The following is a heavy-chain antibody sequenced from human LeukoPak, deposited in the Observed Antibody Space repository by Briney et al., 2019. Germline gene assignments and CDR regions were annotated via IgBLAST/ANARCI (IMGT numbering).Heavy chain of an antibody. D-gene: IGHD5-18*01. CDR2: IYYSGST. CDR3: ARPSRGYSYEFDY. V-gene: IGHV4-39*01. CDR1: GGSISSSSYY. Sequence: SETLFLTCTVSGGSISSSSYYWGWIRQPPGKGLEWIGSIYYSGSTYYNPSLKSRVTISVDTSKNQFSLKLSSVTAADTAVYYCARPSRGYSYEFDYWGQGTLVTVSS. J-gene: IGHJ4*02.